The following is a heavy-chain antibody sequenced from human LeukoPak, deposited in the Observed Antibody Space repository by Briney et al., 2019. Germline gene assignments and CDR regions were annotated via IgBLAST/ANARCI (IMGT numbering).Heavy chain of an antibody. D-gene: IGHD5-18*01. Sequence: SEPLSLTCSVSGGSISSSSYYWGWIRQPPGKGLEWIGSIYYSGSTYYNPSLKSRVTISVDTSKNQFYLKLSSVTAADTAVYYCARRVTAIDGMDVWGQGTTVTVSS. CDR1: GGSISSSSYY. J-gene: IGHJ6*02. CDR2: IYYSGST. V-gene: IGHV4-39*01. CDR3: ARRVTAIDGMDV.